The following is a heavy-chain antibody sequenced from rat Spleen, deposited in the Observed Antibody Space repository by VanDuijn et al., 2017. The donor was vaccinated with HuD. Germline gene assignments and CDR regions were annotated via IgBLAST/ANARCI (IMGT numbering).Heavy chain of an antibody. CDR3: ARSDYFDS. J-gene: IGHJ2*01. Sequence: EVQLVETGGGFVQPGRSLKLSCVGSGFTFSRYWMYWIRQAPGKGLECVSSINADGGSTYYPDSVKGRFTISRDDAENTQYLQMDSLRSEDTATYYCARSDYFDSWGQGVMVTVSS. CDR2: INADGGST. V-gene: IGHV5-58*01. CDR1: GFTFSRYW.